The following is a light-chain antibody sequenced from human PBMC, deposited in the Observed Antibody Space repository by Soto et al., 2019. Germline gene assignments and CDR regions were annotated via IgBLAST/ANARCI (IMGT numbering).Light chain of an antibody. CDR2: EGS. CDR1: SSDVGGYNL. CDR3: CSYAGSSSYV. V-gene: IGLV2-23*01. J-gene: IGLJ1*01. Sequence: QSALTQPASVSGSPGQSITISCTGSSSDVGGYNLVSWYQHHPGKAPKLIIYEGSQWPSGVSNRFFGSKSGNTASLTISGLQAEDEADYHCCSYAGSSSYVFGTGTKLTVL.